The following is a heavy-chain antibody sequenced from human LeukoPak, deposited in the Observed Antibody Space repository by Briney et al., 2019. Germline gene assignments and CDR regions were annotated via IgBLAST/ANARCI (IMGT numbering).Heavy chain of an antibody. V-gene: IGHV4-34*01. Sequence: PSETLSLTCAVYVGSFSGYYWSWIRQPPGKGLDWIGEINHSESTNYNSSLKSRVTISVDTSKNQFSLKLSSVTAADTAVYYCARGYYGSGSHCCHMDVWGKGTTITVS. CDR3: ARGYYGSGSHCCHMDV. J-gene: IGHJ6*03. D-gene: IGHD3-10*01. CDR1: VGSFSGYY. CDR2: INHSEST.